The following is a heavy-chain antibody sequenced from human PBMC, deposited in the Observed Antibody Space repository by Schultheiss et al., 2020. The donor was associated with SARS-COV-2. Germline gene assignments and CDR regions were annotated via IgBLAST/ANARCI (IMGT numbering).Heavy chain of an antibody. CDR1: GGTFSSYA. CDR3: ATDRVEVRSATQRHHFYYMDA. D-gene: IGHD2-2*01. V-gene: IGHV1-69*06. Sequence: SVKVSCKASGGTFSSYAISWVRQAPGQGLEWMGGIIPIFGTANYAQKFQGRVTITADKSTSTAYMELSSLRSEDTAVYYCATDRVEVRSATQRHHFYYMDAWGKGTTVTVSS. J-gene: IGHJ6*03. CDR2: IIPIFGTA.